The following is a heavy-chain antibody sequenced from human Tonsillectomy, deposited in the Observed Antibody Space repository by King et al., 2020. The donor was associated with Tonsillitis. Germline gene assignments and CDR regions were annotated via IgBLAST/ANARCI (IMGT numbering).Heavy chain of an antibody. CDR3: ARLVVGQPYYYGMDV. J-gene: IGHJ6*02. V-gene: IGHV5-51*01. Sequence: ESQLVQSGAEVKKPGESLKISCKGSGYSFTSYWIGWVRQMPGKGLXXMXXXXXXXSDXXXXPSFQGQVTISADKSXSTAYLQWSSLKASDTAMYYCARLVVGQPYYYGMDVWGQGTTVTVSS. D-gene: IGHD2-15*01. CDR2: XXXXXSDX. CDR1: GYSFTSYW.